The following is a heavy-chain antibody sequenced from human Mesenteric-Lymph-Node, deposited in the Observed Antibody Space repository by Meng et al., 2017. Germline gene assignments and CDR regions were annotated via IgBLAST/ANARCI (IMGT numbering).Heavy chain of an antibody. V-gene: IGHV3-13*03. CDR3: ARIRIEMATGSGFDI. D-gene: IGHD5-24*01. J-gene: IGHJ3*02. Sequence: GESLKISCAACGFTFSSYDMHWVRQATGKGLGWVSAIGTAGDTYYPGSVKGQFTISRENAKNSLYLQMNSLRAEDTATYYCARIRIEMATGSGFDIWGQGTVVTVSS. CDR1: GFTFSSYD. CDR2: IGTAGDT.